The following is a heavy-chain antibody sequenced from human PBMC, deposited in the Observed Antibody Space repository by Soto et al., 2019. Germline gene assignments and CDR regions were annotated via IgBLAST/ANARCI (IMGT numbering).Heavy chain of an antibody. V-gene: IGHV1-8*01. Sequence: GASVKVSCKASGYTFTSYDINWVRQATGQGLEWMGWMNPNSGNTGYAQKFQGRVTMTRNTSISTAYMELSSLRSEDTAVYYCARHGVYCSGGSCYLPPDYGMDVWGQGTTVTVSS. CDR1: GYTFTSYD. D-gene: IGHD2-15*01. CDR3: ARHGVYCSGGSCYLPPDYGMDV. CDR2: MNPNSGNT. J-gene: IGHJ6*02.